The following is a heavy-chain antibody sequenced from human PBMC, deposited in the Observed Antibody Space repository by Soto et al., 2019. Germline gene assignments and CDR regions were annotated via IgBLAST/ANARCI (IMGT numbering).Heavy chain of an antibody. J-gene: IGHJ4*02. CDR2: ISGSGGST. Sequence: PGGSLRLSCAASGFTFSSCAMSWVCQAPGKGLEWVSAISGSGGSTYCADSVKGRFTISRDNSKNTLYLQMNSLRAEDTAVYYCAKDGRITIFGVVTNFYYFDYWGQGTLVTVSS. D-gene: IGHD3-3*01. CDR3: AKDGRITIFGVVTNFYYFDY. CDR1: GFTFSSCA. V-gene: IGHV3-23*01.